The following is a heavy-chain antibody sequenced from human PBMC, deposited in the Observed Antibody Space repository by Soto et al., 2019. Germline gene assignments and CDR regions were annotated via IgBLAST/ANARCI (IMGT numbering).Heavy chain of an antibody. D-gene: IGHD2-21*01. CDR3: ARAPILVGETTYENYFDY. CDR1: GDSIKTHY. J-gene: IGHJ4*02. CDR2: IYDTGST. Sequence: PSETLSLTCNVSGDSIKTHYWSWIRQPPGKGLEWIGYIYDTGSTLYNPSLKRRVTIPVDTAKNQFSLRLNSLTAADTAVYYCARAPILVGETTYENYFDYWGQGTLVTVSS. V-gene: IGHV4-59*11.